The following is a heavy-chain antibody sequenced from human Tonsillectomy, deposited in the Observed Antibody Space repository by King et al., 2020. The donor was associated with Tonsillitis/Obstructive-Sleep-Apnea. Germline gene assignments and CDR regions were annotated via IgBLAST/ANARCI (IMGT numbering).Heavy chain of an antibody. CDR2: IKSKTDGGTT. Sequence: VQLVESGGGLVKPGGSLRLSFSASGFTFINAWMTWVRQGPGKGLEWVGRIKSKTDGGTTDYAAPVKGRFTISRDDSKNTLYRQMNSLKTEDTAVYFCTRDPQQLVRSYWGQGTLVTVSS. V-gene: IGHV3-15*01. CDR1: GFTFINAW. D-gene: IGHD6-13*01. J-gene: IGHJ4*02. CDR3: TRDPQQLVRSY.